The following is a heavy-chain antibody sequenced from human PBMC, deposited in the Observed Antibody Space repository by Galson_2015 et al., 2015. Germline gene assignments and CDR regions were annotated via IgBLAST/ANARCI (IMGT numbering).Heavy chain of an antibody. V-gene: IGHV4-39*07. CDR2: IYYPEST. CDR3: VRDPLGSGGWDFDF. J-gene: IGHJ4*02. CDR1: GDSINTAPYY. Sequence: LSLTCTVSGDSINTAPYYWGWIRQPPGKGLEWIGSIYYPESTYYNPSLKSRVTIPLDTSKNQVLLKMTSVTAADTAVYYCVRDPLGSGGWDFDFWGQGTLVTVSS. D-gene: IGHD2-15*01.